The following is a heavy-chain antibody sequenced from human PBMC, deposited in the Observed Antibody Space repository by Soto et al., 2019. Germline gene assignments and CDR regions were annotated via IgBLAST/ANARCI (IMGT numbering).Heavy chain of an antibody. CDR1: GDSIRSSTYY. CDR3: VSPEGYYDSSGYTLDF. J-gene: IGHJ4*02. Sequence: SETLSLTCTVSGDSIRSSTYYWGWIRQSPGKGLEWIGSMFYSGNTYYNPSLKSRVTLSIDTSKNQFSLKLNSVTAADTAVYYCVSPEGYYDSSGYTLDFWGQGTLVTVS. V-gene: IGHV4-39*01. D-gene: IGHD3-22*01. CDR2: MFYSGNT.